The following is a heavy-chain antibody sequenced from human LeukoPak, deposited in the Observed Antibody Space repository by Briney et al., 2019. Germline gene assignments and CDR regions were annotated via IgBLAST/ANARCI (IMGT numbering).Heavy chain of an antibody. Sequence: GGSLRLSCTASGFKFDDYGMTWVRQAPGKGLEWVSDINWNGDSRVYAHSVRGRFTIYRDNSKNSLYLQMNSLRAEDTAVYYCAKDPRRMARLITFGGGRPYYFDYWGQGTLVTVSS. J-gene: IGHJ4*02. V-gene: IGHV3-20*04. CDR1: GFKFDDYG. CDR3: AKDPRRMARLITFGGGRPYYFDY. CDR2: INWNGDSR. D-gene: IGHD3-16*01.